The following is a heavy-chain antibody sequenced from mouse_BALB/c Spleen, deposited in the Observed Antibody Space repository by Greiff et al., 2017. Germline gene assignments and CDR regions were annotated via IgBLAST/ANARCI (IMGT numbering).Heavy chain of an antibody. CDR2: ISDGGSYT. CDR1: GFTFSDYY. Sequence: EVKLVESGGGLVKPGGSLKLSCAASGFTFSDYYMYWVRQTPEKRLEWVATISDGGSYTYYPDSVKGRFTISRDNAKNNLYLQMSSLKSEDTAMYYCARDGLPPYAMDYWGQGTSVTVSS. V-gene: IGHV5-4*02. CDR3: ARDGLPPYAMDY. J-gene: IGHJ4*01.